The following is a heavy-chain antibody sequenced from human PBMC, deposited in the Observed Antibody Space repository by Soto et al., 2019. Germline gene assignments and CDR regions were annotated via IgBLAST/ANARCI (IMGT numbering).Heavy chain of an antibody. CDR3: ARVLVDQLLYHTRSAYFDY. D-gene: IGHD2-2*02. J-gene: IGHJ4*02. Sequence: SETLSLTCAVSGGSISSGNWWSCVRQPPGKGLEWIGEIYHSGSTNYNPSLKSRVTISVDKSKNQFSLKLSSVTAADTAVYYCARVLVDQLLYHTRSAYFDYWGQGTLVTVSS. CDR2: IYHSGST. CDR1: GGSISSGNW. V-gene: IGHV4-4*02.